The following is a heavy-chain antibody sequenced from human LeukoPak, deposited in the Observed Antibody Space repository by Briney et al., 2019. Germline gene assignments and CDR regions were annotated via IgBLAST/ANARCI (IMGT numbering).Heavy chain of an antibody. V-gene: IGHV4-59*08. CDR3: ARLNGGDYFDY. J-gene: IGHJ4*02. CDR2: IYYSGST. D-gene: IGHD2-21*01. Sequence: SETQSLTCTVSGGSISSYYWSWIRQPPGKGLEWIGYIYYSGSTNYNPSLKSRVTISVDTSKNQFSLKLSSVTAADTAVYYCARLNGGDYFDYWGQGTLVTVSS. CDR1: GGSISSYY.